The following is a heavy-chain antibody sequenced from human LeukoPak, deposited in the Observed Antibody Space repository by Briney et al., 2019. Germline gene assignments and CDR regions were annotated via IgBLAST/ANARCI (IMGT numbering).Heavy chain of an antibody. CDR2: IYYTGST. CDR1: GDSMRSYY. V-gene: IGHV4-59*01. D-gene: IGHD2-15*01. J-gene: IGHJ6*02. Sequence: SETLSLTCTVSGDSMRSYYWTRIRQPPGKGLEWIGYIYYTGSTNYNPSLKSRVTISVDTSKNQFSLKLSSVTAADTAVYYCAKEREYCSSGSCHYDLDVRGQGTTVTVSS. CDR3: AKEREYCSSGSCHYDLDV.